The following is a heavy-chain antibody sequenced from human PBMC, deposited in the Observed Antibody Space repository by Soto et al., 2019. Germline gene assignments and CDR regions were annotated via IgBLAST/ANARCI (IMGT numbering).Heavy chain of an antibody. CDR2: ILVGGST. V-gene: IGHV3-23*01. CDR1: GFICSSYD. D-gene: IGHD2-8*02. J-gene: IGHJ3*02. CDR3: AKATATGGGAFEI. Sequence: GGSLRLSCAVSGFICSSYDMSWVRQAPGKGLEWISTILVGGSTHYEDSVKGRFTISRDTSKNTVYLQMNSLTAGDTAVYYCAKATATGGGAFEICGQGTMVTVSS.